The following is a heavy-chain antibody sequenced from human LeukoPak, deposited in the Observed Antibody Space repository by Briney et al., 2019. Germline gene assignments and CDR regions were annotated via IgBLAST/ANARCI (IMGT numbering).Heavy chain of an antibody. CDR2: VSGGGGRT. Sequence: PGGSLRLSCAASGFTFSSYGMTWVRQAPGKGLEGVSSVSGGGGRTYYADSVKGRFTISRDNSKYTLHLQMNSLRDEDTAVYYCAKLSSGGYSYGWYYYYYYYMDVWGKGTTVTISS. V-gene: IGHV3-23*01. CDR3: AKLSSGGYSYGWYYYYYYYMDV. CDR1: GFTFSSYG. J-gene: IGHJ6*03. D-gene: IGHD5-18*01.